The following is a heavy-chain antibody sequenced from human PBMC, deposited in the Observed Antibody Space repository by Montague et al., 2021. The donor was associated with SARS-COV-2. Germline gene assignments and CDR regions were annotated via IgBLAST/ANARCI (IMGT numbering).Heavy chain of an antibody. CDR3: VRDQGRSNWNYPDY. J-gene: IGHJ4*02. CDR2: IHNSGST. Sequence: SETLSLTCTVSGGSISGYYWSWFRQSAGKGLEWIGGIHNSGSTSYNPSLKSRVTMSVDTSMNQFSLKLSSVTAADTAVYYCVRDQGRSNWNYPDYWGQGTLVTVSS. V-gene: IGHV4-4*07. CDR1: GGSISGYY. D-gene: IGHD1-20*01.